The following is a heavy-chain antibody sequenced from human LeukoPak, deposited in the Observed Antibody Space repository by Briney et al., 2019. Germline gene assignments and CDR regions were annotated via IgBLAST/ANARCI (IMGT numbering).Heavy chain of an antibody. J-gene: IGHJ5*02. CDR1: GYTFTSYD. Sequence: ASVKVSCKASGYTFTSYDINWVRQATGQGLEWMGWMNPNSGNTGYAQKFQGRVTMTRNTSISTAYMELSSLRSEGTAVYYCARDNLQRLRLGELSFDPWGQGTLVTVSS. V-gene: IGHV1-8*01. CDR2: MNPNSGNT. CDR3: ARDNLQRLRLGELSFDP. D-gene: IGHD3-16*02.